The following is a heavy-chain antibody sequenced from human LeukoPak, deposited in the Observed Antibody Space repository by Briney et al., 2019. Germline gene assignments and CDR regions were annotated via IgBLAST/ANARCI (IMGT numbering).Heavy chain of an antibody. Sequence: GGTLRLSCSASGFTFSTNSMHWVRQAPGKGLEFVSAITSNGGSTYYADSVKGRFTISRDNPKNTLYLQMSSLRAEDTAVYYCVTVGMTSIWSYLRFDPRGQGTLVSVSS. CDR2: ITSNGGST. D-gene: IGHD1-26*01. V-gene: IGHV3-64D*08. J-gene: IGHJ5*02. CDR1: GFTFSTNS. CDR3: VTVGMTSIWSYLRFDP.